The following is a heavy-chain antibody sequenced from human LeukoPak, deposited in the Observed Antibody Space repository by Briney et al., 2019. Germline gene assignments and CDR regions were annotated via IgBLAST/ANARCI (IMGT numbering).Heavy chain of an antibody. CDR1: GGTFSSYA. CDR3: ARTTLATGTQLPYYYYYYYMDV. D-gene: IGHD1-1*01. V-gene: IGHV1-69*05. Sequence: ASVKVSCKASGGTFSSYAISWVRQAPGQGLKWMGGIIPIFGTANYAQKFQGRVTITTDESTSTAYMELSSLRSGDTAVYYCARTTLATGTQLPYYYYYYYMDVWGKGTTVTVSS. CDR2: IIPIFGTA. J-gene: IGHJ6*03.